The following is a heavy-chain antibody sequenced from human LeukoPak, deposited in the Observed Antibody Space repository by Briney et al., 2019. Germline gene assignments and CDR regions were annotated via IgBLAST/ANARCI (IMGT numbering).Heavy chain of an antibody. CDR2: IWYDGSNK. V-gene: IGHV3-33*01. CDR1: GFTFSSYG. J-gene: IGHJ4*02. Sequence: PGGSLRLSCAASGFTFSSYGMHWVRQAPGKGLEWVAVIWYDGSNKYYADSVKGRFTISRDNSKNTLYLQMNSLRAEDTAVYYCARNYCGGDCYYTGGFDYWGQGTLVTVSS. D-gene: IGHD2-21*02. CDR3: ARNYCGGDCYYTGGFDY.